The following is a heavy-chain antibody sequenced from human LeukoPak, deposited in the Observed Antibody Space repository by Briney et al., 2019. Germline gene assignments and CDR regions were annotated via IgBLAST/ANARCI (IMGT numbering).Heavy chain of an antibody. V-gene: IGHV3-23*01. CDR3: AKGQGTYDSSGYFEYYFDY. Sequence: PGGSLRLSCAASGFTFSSYAMSWVRQAPGKGLEWVSAISGSGGSTYYADSVKGRFTISRDNFKNTLYLQMNSLRAEDTAVYYCAKGQGTYDSSGYFEYYFDYWGQGTLVTVSS. J-gene: IGHJ4*02. CDR1: GFTFSSYA. D-gene: IGHD3-22*01. CDR2: ISGSGGST.